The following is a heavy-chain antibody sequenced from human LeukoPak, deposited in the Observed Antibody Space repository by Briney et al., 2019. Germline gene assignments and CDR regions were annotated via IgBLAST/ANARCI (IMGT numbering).Heavy chain of an antibody. CDR2: IIPIFGTA. Sequence: SVTVSCKASGGTFSSYAISWVRQAPGQGLEWMGGIIPIFGTANYAQKFQGRVTITANESTSTAYMELSSLRSEDTGVYYCAKDRGGSGSYLYFFDYWGQGTLVAVSS. CDR3: AKDRGGSGSYLYFFDY. J-gene: IGHJ4*02. V-gene: IGHV1-69*13. D-gene: IGHD3-10*01. CDR1: GGTFSSYA.